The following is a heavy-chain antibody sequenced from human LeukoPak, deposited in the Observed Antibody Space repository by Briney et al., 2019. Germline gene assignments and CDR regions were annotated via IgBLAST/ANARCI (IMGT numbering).Heavy chain of an antibody. CDR2: FSDYNGNT. CDR1: GYTFTSYG. D-gene: IGHD4-11*01. V-gene: IGHV1-18*01. J-gene: IGHJ6*03. CDR3: ARDYRKDYYYYRDV. Sequence: ASVKVPCKASGYTFTSYGISWVRQAPGQGFEWMGWFSDYNGNTNYAQKLQGRVTMTTDTSTSTAYMELRSLRSDDTAVYYCARDYRKDYYYYRDVWGKGTTVTVSS.